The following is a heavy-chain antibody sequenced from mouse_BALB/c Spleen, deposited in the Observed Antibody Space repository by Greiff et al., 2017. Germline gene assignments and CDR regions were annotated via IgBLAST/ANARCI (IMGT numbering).Heavy chain of an antibody. CDR1: GFSLTSYG. D-gene: IGHD1-1*01. Sequence: QVQLQQSGPGLVAPSQSLSITCTVSGFSLTSYGVHWVRQPPGKGLEWLGVIWAGGSTNYNSALMSRLSISKDNSKSQVFLKMNSLQTDDTAMYYCATYYYGSSYPYAMDYWGQGTSVTVSS. CDR2: IWAGGST. V-gene: IGHV2-9*02. CDR3: ATYYYGSSYPYAMDY. J-gene: IGHJ4*01.